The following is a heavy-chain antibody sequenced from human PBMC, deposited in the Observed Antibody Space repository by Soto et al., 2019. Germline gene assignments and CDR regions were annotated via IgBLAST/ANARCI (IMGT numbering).Heavy chain of an antibody. D-gene: IGHD2-15*01. CDR3: ARAWGGGCSSSSCNSLHDNWFDP. J-gene: IGHJ5*02. CDR1: GFTFTSSA. Sequence: GASVKVSCKASGFTFTSSAVQWVRQARGQRLEWIGWIVVGSGNTNYAQKFQGRVTITRDTSASTTYMELSSLRSEDTAVYYCARAWGGGCSSSSCNSLHDNWFDPWGQGTPVTVSS. V-gene: IGHV1-58*01. CDR2: IVVGSGNT.